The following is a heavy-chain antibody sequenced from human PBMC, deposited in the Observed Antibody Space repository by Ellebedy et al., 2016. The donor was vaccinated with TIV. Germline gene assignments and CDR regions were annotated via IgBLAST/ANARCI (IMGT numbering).Heavy chain of an antibody. V-gene: IGHV3-15*01. CDR2: IKSKTDGGTT. D-gene: IGHD1-26*01. CDR3: TLVKWELPYYYYYGMDV. J-gene: IGHJ6*02. Sequence: GESLKISXAASGFTFSNAWMSWVRQAPGKGLEWVGRIKSKTDGGTTDYAAPVKGRFTISRDDSKNTLYLQMNSLKTEDTAVYYCTLVKWELPYYYYYGMDVWGQGTTVTVSS. CDR1: GFTFSNAW.